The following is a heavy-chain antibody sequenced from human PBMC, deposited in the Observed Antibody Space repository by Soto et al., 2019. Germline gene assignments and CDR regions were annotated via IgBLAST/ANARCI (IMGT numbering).Heavy chain of an antibody. CDR3: ARDSGYDSSGYYYLSGMDV. D-gene: IGHD3-22*01. CDR1: VGSIISGDYY. CDR2: IYYSGST. J-gene: IGHJ6*02. Sequence: SETLSLTCTFSVGSIISGDYYWSWIRQPPGKGLEWIGYIYYSGSTYYNPSLKSRVTISVDTSKNQFSLKLSSVTAADTAVYYCARDSGYDSSGYYYLSGMDVWGQGTTVTSP. V-gene: IGHV4-30-4*01.